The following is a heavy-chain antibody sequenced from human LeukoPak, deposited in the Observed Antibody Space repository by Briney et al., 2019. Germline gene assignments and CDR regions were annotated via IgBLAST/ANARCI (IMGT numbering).Heavy chain of an antibody. Sequence: SETLSLTCAVYGGSFSGYYWSWIRQPPGKGLEWIGEINHSGSTNYNPSLKSRVTISVDTSKNQFSLKLSSVTAADTAVYYCARSKGFDYWGQGTLVTVSS. J-gene: IGHJ4*02. CDR3: ARSKGFDY. CDR1: GGSFSGYY. CDR2: INHSGST. V-gene: IGHV4-34*01.